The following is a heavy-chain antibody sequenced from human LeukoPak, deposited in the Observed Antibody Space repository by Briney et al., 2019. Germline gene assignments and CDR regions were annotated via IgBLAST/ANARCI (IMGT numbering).Heavy chain of an antibody. J-gene: IGHJ4*02. CDR1: GLNFRNCA. D-gene: IGHD3-22*01. CDR3: ARGSGYFLDFDY. V-gene: IGHV3-23*01. Sequence: GGSLRLSCVASGLNFRNCAMSWVRQAPGKGLEWVSAASGGDGRTYYADSVKGRFTISRGNSKNTLFLQMNSLKAEDTAVYYCARGSGYFLDFDYWGQGTLVRVSS. CDR2: ASGGDGRT.